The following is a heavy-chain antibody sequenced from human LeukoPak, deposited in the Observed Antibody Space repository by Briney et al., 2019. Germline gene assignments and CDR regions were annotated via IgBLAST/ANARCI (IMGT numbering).Heavy chain of an antibody. CDR2: IYYRGNT. D-gene: IGHD3-22*01. J-gene: IGHJ4*02. V-gene: IGHV4-59*01. Sequence: SETLSLTCTVSGGSISNSYWSWIRQPPGKGLEWLGYIYYRGNTKYNPSLKSRVTISVDTSKNQFSLKLSSVSAADTAVYYCARGPSYDSRGNYRASDSWGQGTLVTVSS. CDR1: GGSISNSY. CDR3: ARGPSYDSRGNYRASDS.